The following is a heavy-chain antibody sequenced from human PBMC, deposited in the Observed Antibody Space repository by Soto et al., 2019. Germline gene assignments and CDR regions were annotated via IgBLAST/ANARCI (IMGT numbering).Heavy chain of an antibody. J-gene: IGHJ5*02. CDR2: IYYSGST. Sequence: SETLSLTCTVSGGSISVGGYYGSWIRQHPGKGLEWIGYIYYSGSTYYNPSLKSRVTISVDTSKNQFSLKLSSVTAADTAVDYCVRGMATIMGNWFDPWGQGTLVTVSS. CDR3: VRGMATIMGNWFDP. CDR1: GGSISVGGYY. D-gene: IGHD5-12*01. V-gene: IGHV4-31*03.